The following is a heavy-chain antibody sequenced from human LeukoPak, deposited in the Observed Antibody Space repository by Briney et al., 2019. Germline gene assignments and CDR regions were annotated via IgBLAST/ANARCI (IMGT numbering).Heavy chain of an antibody. J-gene: IGHJ3*02. CDR1: GFTFSSYS. V-gene: IGHV3-21*01. D-gene: IGHD3-3*01. Sequence: GGSLRLSCAASGFTFSSYSMNWVRQAPEKGLEWVSSISSSSSYIYYADSVKGRFTISRDNAKNSLYLQMNSLRAEDTAVYYCARGFQVIIPDAFDIWGQGTMVTVSS. CDR3: ARGFQVIIPDAFDI. CDR2: ISSSSSYI.